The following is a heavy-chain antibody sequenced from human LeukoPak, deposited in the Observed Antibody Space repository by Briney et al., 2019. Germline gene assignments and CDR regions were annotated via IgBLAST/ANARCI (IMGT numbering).Heavy chain of an antibody. Sequence: SETLSLTCTLSGDSISSSSFYWGWIRQPPGKGLEWIGYIYYSGSTNYNPSLKSRVTISVDTSKNQFSLKLSSVTAADTAVYYCARSAAAGAFTSWFDPWGQGTLVTVSS. CDR3: ARSAAAGAFTSWFDP. J-gene: IGHJ5*02. CDR2: IYYSGST. CDR1: GDSISSSSFY. D-gene: IGHD6-13*01. V-gene: IGHV4-61*05.